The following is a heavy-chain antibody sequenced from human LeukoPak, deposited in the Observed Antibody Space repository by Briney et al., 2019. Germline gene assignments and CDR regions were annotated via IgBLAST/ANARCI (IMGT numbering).Heavy chain of an antibody. CDR1: GGSLNSYY. Sequence: SETLSLTCTVSGGSLNSYYWSWIRQPPGKGLEWIGFITHSGGTDFDSSLGGRVTISVDTSKNQFSLRLTSMTAADTAVYFCARGRISNWGFEGTLFDAWGQGVLVSVSS. CDR3: ARGRISNWGFEGTLFDA. D-gene: IGHD7-27*01. CDR2: ITHSGGT. J-gene: IGHJ4*02. V-gene: IGHV4-59*01.